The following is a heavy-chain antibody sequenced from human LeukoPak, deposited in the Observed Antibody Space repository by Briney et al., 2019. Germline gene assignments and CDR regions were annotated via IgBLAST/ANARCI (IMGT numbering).Heavy chain of an antibody. CDR2: MSSSGNN. D-gene: IGHD4-17*01. CDR1: GDSISYFY. Sequence: SETLSLTRSVSGDSISYFYWSWIRQAAGKGLEWIGRMSSSGNNDYNASLKSRVTMSMDTSMNQFSLKLRSVTAADTAVYYCARDYGDFPAYYFDYWGQGTLVTVSS. J-gene: IGHJ4*02. CDR3: ARDYGDFPAYYFDY. V-gene: IGHV4-4*07.